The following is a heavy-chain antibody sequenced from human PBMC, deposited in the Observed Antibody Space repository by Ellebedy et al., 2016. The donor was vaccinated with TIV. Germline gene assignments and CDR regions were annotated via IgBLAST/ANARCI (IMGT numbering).Heavy chain of an antibody. D-gene: IGHD2-2*01. V-gene: IGHV4-59*01. Sequence: SETLSLXXTVSGGSISSYYWSWIRQPPGKGLEWIGYIYYSGSTNYNPSLKSRVTISVDTSKNQFSLKLSSVTAADTAVYYCARSQVGYCSSTSCLNWFDPWGQGTLVTVSS. CDR2: IYYSGST. CDR1: GGSISSYY. CDR3: ARSQVGYCSSTSCLNWFDP. J-gene: IGHJ5*02.